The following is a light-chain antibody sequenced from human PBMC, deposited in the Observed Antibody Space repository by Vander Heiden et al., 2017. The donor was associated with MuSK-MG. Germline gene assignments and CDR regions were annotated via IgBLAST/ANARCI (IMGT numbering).Light chain of an antibody. CDR3: QQYYTSPFT. CDR1: QSLLYLSNDQNY. J-gene: IGKJ3*01. V-gene: IGKV4-1*01. Sequence: VMTHAPDALTVALGERASINCKSSQSLLYLSNDQNYLAWYQQKPGQSPKLLIYWASTGKSGVPDRFSASGSGKDFTLTITILQAEDVGVYFCQQYYTSPFTFGHGTKVEIK. CDR2: WAS.